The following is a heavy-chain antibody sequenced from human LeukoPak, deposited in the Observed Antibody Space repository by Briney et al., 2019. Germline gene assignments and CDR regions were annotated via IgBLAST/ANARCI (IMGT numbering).Heavy chain of an antibody. CDR2: INAGNGNT. V-gene: IGHV1-3*01. Sequence: GASVKVSCKASGYTYTSYAMHWVRQAPGQRLEWMGWINAGNGNTKYSQKFQGRVTITRDTSASTAYMELSSLRSEDTAVYYCARGDRIVGTQYYGMDVWGQGTTVTVSS. CDR3: ARGDRIVGTQYYGMDV. D-gene: IGHD1-26*01. CDR1: GYTYTSYA. J-gene: IGHJ6*02.